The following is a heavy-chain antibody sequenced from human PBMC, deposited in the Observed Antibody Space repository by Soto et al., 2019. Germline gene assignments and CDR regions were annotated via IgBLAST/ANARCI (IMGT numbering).Heavy chain of an antibody. J-gene: IGHJ6*02. V-gene: IGHV1-69*01. CDR3: ARDRLGYCSGGSCREYGMDV. Sequence: QVQLVQSGAEVKKPGSSVKVSCKASGGTFSSYAISWVRQAPGQGLEWMGGIIPIFGTANYAQKFQGRVTITADESTSTAYMELSSLRSDDTAVYYCARDRLGYCSGGSCREYGMDVWGQGTTVTVSS. CDR2: IIPIFGTA. D-gene: IGHD2-15*01. CDR1: GGTFSSYA.